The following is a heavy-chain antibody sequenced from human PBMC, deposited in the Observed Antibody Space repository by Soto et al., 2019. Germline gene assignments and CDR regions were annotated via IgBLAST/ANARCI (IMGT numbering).Heavy chain of an antibody. J-gene: IGHJ6*02. V-gene: IGHV3-33*01. CDR2: IWYDGSNK. D-gene: IGHD4-17*01. Sequence: QVQLVESGGGVVQPGRSLRLSCAASGFTFSSYGMHWVRQAPGKGLELVAVIWYDGSNKYYADSVKGRFTISRDNSKNTLYLQMNSLRAEDTAVYYCARGLSRGDYYYYYYGMDVWGQGTTVTVSS. CDR3: ARGLSRGDYYYYYYGMDV. CDR1: GFTFSSYG.